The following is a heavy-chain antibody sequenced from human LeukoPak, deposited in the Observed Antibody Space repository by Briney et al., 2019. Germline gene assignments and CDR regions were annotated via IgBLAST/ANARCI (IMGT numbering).Heavy chain of an antibody. CDR1: GYTFSGYY. V-gene: IGHV1-2*02. CDR3: ARGYYDSSDYEYFQH. D-gene: IGHD3-22*01. CDR2: INPNSGGT. J-gene: IGHJ1*01. Sequence: GASVKVSCNASGYTFSGYYLHWVRQAPGQGLEWMGWINPNSGGTNSAQKFQGRVTMTRDTSIITAYMELSRLRSDDTAVYFCARGYYDSSDYEYFQHWGQGTLVTVSS.